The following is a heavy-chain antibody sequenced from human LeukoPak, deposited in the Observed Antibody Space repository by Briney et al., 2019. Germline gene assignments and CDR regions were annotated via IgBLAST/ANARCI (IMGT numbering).Heavy chain of an antibody. V-gene: IGHV1-18*01. CDR3: ARVNAYSSSSVRNWFDP. CDR1: GYTFTSYG. J-gene: IGHJ5*02. Sequence: ASVKVSCKASGYTFTSYGISWVRQAPGQGLEWMGWISAYNGNTNYAQKLQGRVTMTTDTSTSTAYMELRSLRSDDTAVYYCARVNAYSSSSVRNWFDPWGQGTLVTVSS. CDR2: ISAYNGNT. D-gene: IGHD6-6*01.